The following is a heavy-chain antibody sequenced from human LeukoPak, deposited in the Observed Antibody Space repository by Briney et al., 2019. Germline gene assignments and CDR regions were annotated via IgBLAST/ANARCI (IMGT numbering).Heavy chain of an antibody. Sequence: PSETLPLTCTVSGGSISSGSYYWSWIRQPAGKGLEWIGRVYTSGSTNYNPSLKSRVTMSVDTSKNQFSLKLSSVTAADTAVYYCASGDSSGWYNWFDPWGQGTLVTVSS. CDR3: ASGDSSGWYNWFDP. J-gene: IGHJ5*02. CDR2: VYTSGST. V-gene: IGHV4-61*02. D-gene: IGHD6-19*01. CDR1: GGSISSGSYY.